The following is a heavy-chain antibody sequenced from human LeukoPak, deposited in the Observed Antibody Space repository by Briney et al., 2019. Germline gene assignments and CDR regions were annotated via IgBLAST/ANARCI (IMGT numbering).Heavy chain of an antibody. Sequence: ASVKVSCKASGHTFTSYDISWVRQAPGQGLEWMGWISAYNGNTNYAQKLQGRVTMTTDTSTSAAYMELRSLRSDDTAVYYCARTPTYYDILTGYYPGYYFDYWGQGTLVAVSS. D-gene: IGHD3-9*01. V-gene: IGHV1-18*01. J-gene: IGHJ4*02. CDR1: GHTFTSYD. CDR2: ISAYNGNT. CDR3: ARTPTYYDILTGYYPGYYFDY.